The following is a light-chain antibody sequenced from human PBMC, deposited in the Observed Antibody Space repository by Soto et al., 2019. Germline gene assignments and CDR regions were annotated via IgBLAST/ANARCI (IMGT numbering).Light chain of an antibody. V-gene: IGLV3-21*04. CDR2: YDS. CDR1: NIGSKS. Sequence: SYELTQPPSVSVAPGKTARITSGGNNIGSKSVHWYQQKPGQAPVLVIYYDSDRPSGIPERFSGSNSGNTATLTISRVEAGDEADYYCQVWDSSSDHPFGGGTKLTVL. J-gene: IGLJ2*01. CDR3: QVWDSSSDHP.